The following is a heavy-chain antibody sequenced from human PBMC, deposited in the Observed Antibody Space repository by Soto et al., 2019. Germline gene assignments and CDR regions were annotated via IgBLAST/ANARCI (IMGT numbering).Heavy chain of an antibody. D-gene: IGHD5-12*01. CDR3: ARLVGGYDSYFDH. Sequence: PGQSLKISCKGSGYDFTRTWIGWVSQLPGKGLDWMGIIYPGDSETRYSPSFQGQVTISADRSFSTAYLQWSSLKTSDTAMYYCARLVGGYDSYFDHWGQGTRVTVSS. J-gene: IGHJ4*02. CDR1: GYDFTRTW. CDR2: IYPGDSET. V-gene: IGHV5-51*01.